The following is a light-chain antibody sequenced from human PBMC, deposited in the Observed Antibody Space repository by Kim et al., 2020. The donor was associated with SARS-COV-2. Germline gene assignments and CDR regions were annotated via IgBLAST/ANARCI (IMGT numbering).Light chain of an antibody. CDR1: SSNSGSNH. CDR3: AAWDDSLRGRV. Sequence: GRGITIAVSGSSSNSGSNHVFWYQQFPGTAPKVLVYSTDQRPSGVPDRFSGSKSGTSASLAISGLRSEDEADYYCAAWDDSLRGRVFGGGTQLTVL. V-gene: IGLV1-47*02. J-gene: IGLJ3*02. CDR2: STD.